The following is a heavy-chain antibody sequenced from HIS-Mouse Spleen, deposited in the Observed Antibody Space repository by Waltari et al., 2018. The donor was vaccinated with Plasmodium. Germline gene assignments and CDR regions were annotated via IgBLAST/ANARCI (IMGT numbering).Heavy chain of an antibody. Sequence: QVPLVQAGAEVKQPGASVKVSCNASGSTFPNYGISWVRQAPGQGLEWMGWISPYNGNTHFAQKLQGRVTMTTDTSTSTAYMELRSLRSDDTAVYYCARGSAGDAFDIWGQGTMVTVSS. CDR1: GSTFPNYG. V-gene: IGHV1-18*01. J-gene: IGHJ3*02. CDR3: ARGSAGDAFDI. CDR2: ISPYNGNT. D-gene: IGHD6-19*01.